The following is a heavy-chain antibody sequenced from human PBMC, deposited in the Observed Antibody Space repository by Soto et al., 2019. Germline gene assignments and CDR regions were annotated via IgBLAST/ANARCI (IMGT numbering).Heavy chain of an antibody. Sequence: AGGSLRLSCVGSGFTFGSYWMSWVRQAPGKGLEWVANIKQDGSEKYYVDSVKGRFTISRDNAKNSVHLQMNSLRPEDTAVYYCARDRIRADIWRGSEGHRFDPWGQGTPVTVSS. D-gene: IGHD3-3*01. V-gene: IGHV3-7*01. CDR3: ARDRIRADIWRGSEGHRFDP. J-gene: IGHJ5*02. CDR1: GFTFGSYW. CDR2: IKQDGSEK.